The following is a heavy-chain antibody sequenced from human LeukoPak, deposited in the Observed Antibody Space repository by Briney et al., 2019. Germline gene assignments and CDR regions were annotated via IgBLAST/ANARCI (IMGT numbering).Heavy chain of an antibody. CDR3: ARIYSSGWPLDYYYYMDV. D-gene: IGHD6-19*01. CDR1: GGSISSYY. CDR2: IYYSGST. V-gene: IGHV4-59*01. J-gene: IGHJ6*03. Sequence: SETLSLTCTVSGGSISSYYWSWIRQPPGKGLEWIGYIYYSGSTNYNPSLKSRVTISVDTSKNQFSLKLSSVTAADTAVYYCARIYSSGWPLDYYYYMDVWGKGTTVTVSS.